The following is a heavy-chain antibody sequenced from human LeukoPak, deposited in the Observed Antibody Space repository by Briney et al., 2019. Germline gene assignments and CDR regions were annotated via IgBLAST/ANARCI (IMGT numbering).Heavy chain of an antibody. CDR1: GFTFSGYS. Sequence: PGGSLRLSCAASGFTFSGYSMTWVRQAPGKGLEWVSLITSNGGNTYYADSVKGRFTISRDNSKNTLYLDMNSLRREDTAVYYCAKDQGGDYVGLDYWGQGTLVTVSS. J-gene: IGHJ4*02. CDR2: ITSNGGNT. D-gene: IGHD4-17*01. V-gene: IGHV3-23*01. CDR3: AKDQGGDYVGLDY.